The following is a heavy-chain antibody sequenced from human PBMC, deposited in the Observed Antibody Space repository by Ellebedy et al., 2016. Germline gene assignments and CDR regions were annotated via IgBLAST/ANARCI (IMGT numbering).Heavy chain of an antibody. Sequence: SETLSLTXTVSGGSISSYYWSWFRQPPGKGLEWIGYIYYSGSTNYNPSLKSRVTISVDTSKNQFSLKLSSVTAADTAVYYCARASMVRDAFDIWGQGAMVTVSS. CDR1: GGSISSYY. CDR2: IYYSGST. J-gene: IGHJ3*02. CDR3: ARASMVRDAFDI. D-gene: IGHD3-10*01. V-gene: IGHV4-59*01.